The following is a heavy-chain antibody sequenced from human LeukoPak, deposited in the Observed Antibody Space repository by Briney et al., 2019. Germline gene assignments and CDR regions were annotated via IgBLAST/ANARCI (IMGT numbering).Heavy chain of an antibody. Sequence: AGGSLRLSCATSGFTFSNYGMHWVRQAPGKGLEWVAVIWFDGSNKYYADSVKGRFTISRDTSNNTLYLQMNSLRAEDTAVYYCARDLSYLRLDYWGQGTLVTVSS. CDR1: GFTFSNYG. J-gene: IGHJ4*02. CDR3: ARDLSYLRLDY. D-gene: IGHD3-10*01. V-gene: IGHV3-33*08. CDR2: IWFDGSNK.